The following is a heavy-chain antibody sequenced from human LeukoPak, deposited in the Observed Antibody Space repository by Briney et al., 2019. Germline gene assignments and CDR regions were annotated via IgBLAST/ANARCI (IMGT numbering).Heavy chain of an antibody. J-gene: IGHJ3*01. D-gene: IGHD3/OR15-3a*01. CDR3: AKAILDWHDAFDV. CDR2: ISWNSGST. V-gene: IGHV3-9*01. Sequence: GRSLRLFYAASRFTLEDYDMHWVPEVPGKGLEWGSGISWNSGSTGYADSVKGRFTISRDNAKNSLYLQMNSLRSEDTAFYYCAKAILDWHDAFDVWGQGTMVTVSS. CDR1: RFTLEDYD.